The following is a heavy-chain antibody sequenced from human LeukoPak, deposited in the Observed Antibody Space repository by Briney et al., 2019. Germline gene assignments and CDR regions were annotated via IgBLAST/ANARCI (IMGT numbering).Heavy chain of an antibody. J-gene: IGHJ4*02. CDR2: IDSIGDNT. Sequence: GGSLRLSCAASAFTFSSYAMHWVRQAPGKGLEFVSVIDSIGDNTYYANSVKGRFSVSRDNAKNSLYLQMNSLRAEDTAVYYCARDSGYCSSTGCYVHYFDYWGQGTLVTVSS. CDR1: AFTFSSYA. D-gene: IGHD2-2*01. CDR3: ARDSGYCSSTGCYVHYFDY. V-gene: IGHV3-64*01.